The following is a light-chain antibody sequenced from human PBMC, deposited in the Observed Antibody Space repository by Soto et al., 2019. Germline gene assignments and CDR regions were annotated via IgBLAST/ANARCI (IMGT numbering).Light chain of an antibody. CDR3: QQYGSSPRT. V-gene: IGKV3-20*01. CDR2: GPS. J-gene: IGKJ2*02. CDR1: ESVSSNY. Sequence: EIVLTQSPGTLSLSPGERATLSCRASESVSSNYLAWYQQKPGRAPSLLIFGPSTRATGIPDRFSGSGSGTDFTLPISGLETDDFAVYYCQQYGSSPRTLGQGTKLEI.